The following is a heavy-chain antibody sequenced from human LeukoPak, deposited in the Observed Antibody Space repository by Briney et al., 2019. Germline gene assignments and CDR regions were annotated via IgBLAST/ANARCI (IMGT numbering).Heavy chain of an antibody. J-gene: IGHJ4*02. Sequence: PWGSLRLSCSASGFTFSSYAMHWVRQAPGKGLEYVSAISSNGGSTYYADSVKGRFTISGDNSKNTLYLQMSSLRAEDTAVYYCVKDVLLWFGEPIPYYFDYWGQGTLVAGSS. V-gene: IGHV3-64D*09. CDR1: GFTFSSYA. CDR2: ISSNGGST. CDR3: VKDVLLWFGEPIPYYFDY. D-gene: IGHD3-10*01.